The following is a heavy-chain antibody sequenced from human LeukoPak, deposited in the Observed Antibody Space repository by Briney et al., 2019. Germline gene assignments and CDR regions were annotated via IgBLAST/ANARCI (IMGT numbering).Heavy chain of an antibody. CDR3: ARVAFVMTTVTTLYYFDY. J-gene: IGHJ4*02. CDR1: GGSISSYY. D-gene: IGHD4-17*01. Sequence: KPSETLSLTCTVSGGSISSYYWSWIRQPPGKGLEWIGYIYYSGSTNYNPSPKSRVTISVDTSKNQFSLKLSSVTAADTAVYYCARVAFVMTTVTTLYYFDYWGQGTLVTVSS. V-gene: IGHV4-59*01. CDR2: IYYSGST.